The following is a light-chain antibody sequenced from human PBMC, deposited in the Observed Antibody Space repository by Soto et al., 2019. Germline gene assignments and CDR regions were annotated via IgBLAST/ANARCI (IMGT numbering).Light chain of an antibody. CDR1: SRDVGGYNY. Sequence: QSAMTQPPSAAGSPGQSVTISCTGTSRDVGGYNYVSWYQQHPCKAPKIMVYEINKRPSGVPDRFWGSKSGNTASLTISGLQAEDEAEYYCCSYAGTYYVFGTGTKLTVL. CDR2: EIN. V-gene: IGLV2-8*01. CDR3: CSYAGTYYV. J-gene: IGLJ1*01.